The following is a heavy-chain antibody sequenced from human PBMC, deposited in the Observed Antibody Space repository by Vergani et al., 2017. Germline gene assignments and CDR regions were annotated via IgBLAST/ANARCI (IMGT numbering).Heavy chain of an antibody. D-gene: IGHD4-11*01. V-gene: IGHV4-61*02. CDR2: IDHTGRP. CDR3: ARVNTETNGHLYYYYYMDV. Sequence: QVQLQESGPGLVKPSQTLCLTCTVSGGSINSHNYYWSWIRQPAGKGVGWVGDIDHTGRPDYNPSLKSRLTMSVDKSRNQFSLTLNSVTATDTAIYFCARVNTETNGHLYYYYYMDVWGQGTAVTVS. J-gene: IGHJ6*03. CDR1: GGSINSHNYY.